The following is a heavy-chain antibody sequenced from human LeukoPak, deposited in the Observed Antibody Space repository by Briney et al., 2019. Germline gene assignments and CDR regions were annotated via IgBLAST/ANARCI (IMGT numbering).Heavy chain of an antibody. Sequence: GESLRISCKGSGYSFTSYWISWVRQMPGKGLEWMWRIDPRDSYTNYSPSFQGHVTISSDKSISTAYLQWSSLKASDTAMYYCARRASGECGAFDVWGQGTMVTVSS. CDR1: GYSFTSYW. D-gene: IGHD7-27*01. CDR3: ARRASGECGAFDV. V-gene: IGHV5-10-1*01. CDR2: IDPRDSYT. J-gene: IGHJ3*01.